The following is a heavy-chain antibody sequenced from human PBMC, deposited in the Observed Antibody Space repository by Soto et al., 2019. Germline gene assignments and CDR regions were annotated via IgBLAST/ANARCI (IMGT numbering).Heavy chain of an antibody. CDR1: GFSLRTSGMR. CDR3: ARDCSSTSCNSGFDT. Sequence: GSGPTLVNPTQTLTLTCTFSGFSLRTSGMRVNWIRQPPGKALEWLARVDWGDDKFYSTSLKTRLSISKDTSKNEVVLTMTNMDPVDTATYFCARDCSSTSCNSGFDTWGQGTRVTVSS. V-gene: IGHV2-70*04. J-gene: IGHJ5*02. D-gene: IGHD2-2*02. CDR2: VDWGDDK.